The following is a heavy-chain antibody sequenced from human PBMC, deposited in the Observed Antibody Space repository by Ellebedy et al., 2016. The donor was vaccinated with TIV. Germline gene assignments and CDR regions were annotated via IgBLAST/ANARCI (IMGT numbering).Heavy chain of an antibody. D-gene: IGHD3-9*01. V-gene: IGHV3-15*01. CDR3: TTVRREERLRYFDWLLVFDY. CDR2: IKSKTDGGTT. CDR1: GFTFSNAW. J-gene: IGHJ4*02. Sequence: PGGSLRLSCAASGFTFSNAWMSWVRQAPGKGLEWVGRIKSKTDGGTTDYAAPVKGRFTISRDDSKNTLYLQMNSLKTEDTAVYYCTTVRREERLRYFDWLLVFDYWGQGTLVTVSS.